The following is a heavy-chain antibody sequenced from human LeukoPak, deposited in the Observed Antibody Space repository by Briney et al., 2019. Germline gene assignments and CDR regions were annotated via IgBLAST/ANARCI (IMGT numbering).Heavy chain of an antibody. Sequence: ASVKVSCKASGYTFTGYYMHWVRQAPGQGLEWMGWINPNSGGTNYAQKFQGRVTMTRATSISTAYMELSRLRSDDTAVYYCARDLVYYDILTGYYMGDAFDIWGQGTMVTVSS. J-gene: IGHJ3*02. V-gene: IGHV1-2*02. CDR2: INPNSGGT. CDR3: ARDLVYYDILTGYYMGDAFDI. D-gene: IGHD3-9*01. CDR1: GYTFTGYY.